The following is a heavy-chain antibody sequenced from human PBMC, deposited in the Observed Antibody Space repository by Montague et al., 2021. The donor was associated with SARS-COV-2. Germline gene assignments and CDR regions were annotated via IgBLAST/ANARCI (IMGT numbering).Heavy chain of an antibody. V-gene: IGHV1-24*01. J-gene: IGHJ4*02. CDR1: GYPLTELS. D-gene: IGHD3-10*01. Sequence: SVRVSFKVSGYPLTELSMHWVRQAPGKGLEWMGGFDPEDGETIYAQKFQGRVTMTEDTSTDTAYMELSSLRSEDTAVYYCATSNPMVRGGSIDYWGQGTLVTVSS. CDR2: FDPEDGET. CDR3: ATSNPMVRGGSIDY.